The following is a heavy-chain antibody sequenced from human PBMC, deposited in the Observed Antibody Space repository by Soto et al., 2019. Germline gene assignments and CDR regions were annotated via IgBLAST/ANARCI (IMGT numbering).Heavy chain of an antibody. J-gene: IGHJ3*02. CDR1: GGSISSYY. CDR3: ARAEAGRWTQLRVDAFDI. CDR2: IYYSGST. Sequence: SETLSLTCTVSGGSISSYYWSWIRQPPGKGLEWIGYIYYSGSTNYNPSLKSRVTISVDTSKNQFSLKLSSVTAADTAVYYCARAEAGRWTQLRVDAFDIWGQRTIVTVSS. D-gene: IGHD6-19*01. V-gene: IGHV4-59*01.